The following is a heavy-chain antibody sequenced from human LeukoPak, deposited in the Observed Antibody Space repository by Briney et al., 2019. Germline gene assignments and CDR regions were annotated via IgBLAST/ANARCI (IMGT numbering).Heavy chain of an antibody. J-gene: IGHJ4*02. CDR2: ISGSGAST. CDR1: AFTFSSYA. V-gene: IGHV3-23*01. D-gene: IGHD6-19*01. CDR3: AKVSSGWYYYFGY. Sequence: PGGSLRLSCAASAFTFSSYAMSWVRQAPGKGQEWVSGISGSGASTYYADAVKGRFTISRDNSKNTLYLQMNTLRAEDTAVYYCAKVSSGWYYYFGYWGQGTLVTVSS.